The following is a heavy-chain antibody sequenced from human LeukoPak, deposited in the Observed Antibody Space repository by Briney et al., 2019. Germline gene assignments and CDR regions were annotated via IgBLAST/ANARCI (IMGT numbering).Heavy chain of an antibody. CDR1: GFTFSSYA. V-gene: IGHV3-23*01. Sequence: GGSLRLSCAVSGFTFSSYAMNWVRQPPGKGLNWVSVISGSGGSTHYADSVKGRFTISRDNSNNTLYLQMNSLRAEDTALYYCAKDQNYYGSGGPDDYWGQGTLVTVSS. J-gene: IGHJ4*02. CDR2: ISGSGGST. D-gene: IGHD3-10*01. CDR3: AKDQNYYGSGGPDDY.